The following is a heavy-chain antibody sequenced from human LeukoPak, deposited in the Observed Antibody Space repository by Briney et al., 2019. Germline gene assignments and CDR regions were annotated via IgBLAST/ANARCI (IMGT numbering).Heavy chain of an antibody. V-gene: IGHV3-66*04. J-gene: IGHJ6*02. D-gene: IGHD6-13*01. CDR2: IYSGGST. Sequence: GGSLRLSCAASGFTVSSNYMSWVRQAPGKGLEWVSVIYSGGSTYYADSVKGRFTISRDNSKNTLYLQMNSLRAEDTAVYYCAEHSSSSFYYGMDVWGQGTTVTVSS. CDR1: GFTVSSNY. CDR3: AEHSSSSFYYGMDV.